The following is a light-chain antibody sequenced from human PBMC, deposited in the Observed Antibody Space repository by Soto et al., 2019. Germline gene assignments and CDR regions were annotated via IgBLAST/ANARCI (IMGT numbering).Light chain of an antibody. CDR1: QSVSSSY. Sequence: EIVLRHSPGIASFSLGERSTLSCRASQSVSSSYLAWYQQKPGQAPRLLIYGASSRATGIPDRFSGSGSGTDFTLTISSLQPEDFATYYCQQSYSTPRTFGQGTKVDIK. CDR2: GAS. CDR3: QQSYSTPRT. V-gene: IGKV3-20*01. J-gene: IGKJ1*01.